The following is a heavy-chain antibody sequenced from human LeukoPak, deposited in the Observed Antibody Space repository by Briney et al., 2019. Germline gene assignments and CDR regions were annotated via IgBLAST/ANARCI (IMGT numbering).Heavy chain of an antibody. CDR3: ARPGELFNY. V-gene: IGHV3-74*01. D-gene: IGHD3-10*01. Sequence: PGGSLRLSCAASGFTFSSYWMHWVRQAPGKGLVWVSRINSDGSSTNYADSVKGRFTISRDNAKNTLYLQMNSLRAEDTAMCYCARPGELFNYWGQGTLVTVSS. J-gene: IGHJ4*02. CDR2: INSDGSST. CDR1: GFTFSSYW.